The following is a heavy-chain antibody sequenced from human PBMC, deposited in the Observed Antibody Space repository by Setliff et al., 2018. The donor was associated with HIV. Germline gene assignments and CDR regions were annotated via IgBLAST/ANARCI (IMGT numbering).Heavy chain of an antibody. J-gene: IGHJ6*03. CDR2: INHRGST. V-gene: IGHV4-39*07. Sequence: PSETLSLTCTVSGGSISSSSYYWGWIRQPPGKGLEWIGEINHRGSTNYNPSLKSRVTISVDTSKNQFSLKLSSVTAADRAVYYCARAQGYYYDSSGHYGPAYYYHYYMDVWGKGTTVTVSS. CDR3: ARAQGYYYDSSGHYGPAYYYHYYMDV. D-gene: IGHD3-22*01. CDR1: GGSISSSSYY.